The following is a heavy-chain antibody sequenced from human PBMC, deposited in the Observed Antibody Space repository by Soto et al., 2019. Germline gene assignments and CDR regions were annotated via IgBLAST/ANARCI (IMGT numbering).Heavy chain of an antibody. CDR3: ARDYWSGSSGYFDY. V-gene: IGHV4-61*01. CDR2: IYYSGST. CDR1: GGSVSSGSYY. Sequence: QVQLQESGPGLVKPSETLSLTCTVSGGSVSSGSYYWSWIRQPPGKGLEWIGYIYYSGSTNDNPSLKSRVTISVDTSKNQFSLKLSSVTAADTAVYYCARDYWSGSSGYFDYWGQGTLVTVSS. D-gene: IGHD3-22*01. J-gene: IGHJ4*02.